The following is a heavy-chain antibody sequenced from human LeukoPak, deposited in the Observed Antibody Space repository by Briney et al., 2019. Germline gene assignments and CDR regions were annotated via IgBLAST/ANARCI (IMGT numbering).Heavy chain of an antibody. Sequence: GESLKISCAASGFTFSTYAMTWARQAPGKGLEWVSGVSSSGAATYHADSVKGRFTISRDNSRSTLYLHMNSLRADDTAVYYCAKPFTQTPYAIGWYTCDSWGQGTLVIVSS. J-gene: IGHJ4*02. CDR2: VSSSGAAT. CDR1: GFTFSTYA. CDR3: AKPFTQTPYAIGWYTCDS. V-gene: IGHV3-23*01. D-gene: IGHD6-19*01.